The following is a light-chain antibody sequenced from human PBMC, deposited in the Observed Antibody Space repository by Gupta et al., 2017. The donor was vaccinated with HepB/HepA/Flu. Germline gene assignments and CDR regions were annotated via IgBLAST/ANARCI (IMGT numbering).Light chain of an antibody. V-gene: IGLV2-11*01. Sequence: QSALTQPRSVSASLPQSVTISCSGTSSDVGGYNYVSWYQQHPGEVPKLMIYDVTRRPSGVPARFSGSKSGNTAALTISGLQAEDEGDYYCCSYAGTYTLLFGGGTQLTVL. CDR2: DVT. J-gene: IGLJ2*01. CDR1: SSDVGGYNY. CDR3: CSYAGTYTLL.